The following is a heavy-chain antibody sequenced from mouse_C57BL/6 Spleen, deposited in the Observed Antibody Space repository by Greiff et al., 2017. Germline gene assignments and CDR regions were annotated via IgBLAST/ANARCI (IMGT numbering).Heavy chain of an antibody. D-gene: IGHD4-1*02. Sequence: LEESGAELVKPGASVKISCKASGYAFSSYWMNWVKQRPGKGLEWIGQIYPGDGDTNYNGKFKGKATLTADKSSSTAYMQLSSLTSEDSAVYFCAREPTGTGYFDVWGTGTTVTVSS. V-gene: IGHV1-80*01. J-gene: IGHJ1*03. CDR2: IYPGDGDT. CDR1: GYAFSSYW. CDR3: AREPTGTGYFDV.